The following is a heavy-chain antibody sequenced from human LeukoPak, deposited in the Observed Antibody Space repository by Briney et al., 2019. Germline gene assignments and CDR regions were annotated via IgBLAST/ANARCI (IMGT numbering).Heavy chain of an antibody. Sequence: GGSLRLSCAASGFTFSSYAMSWVRQALGKGLEWVSAISGSGGSTYYADSVKGRFTISRDNSKNTLYLQMNSLRAEDTAVYYCAKDKGLITIFGVVFYYWGQGTLVTVSS. CDR1: GFTFSSYA. D-gene: IGHD3-3*01. V-gene: IGHV3-23*01. CDR2: ISGSGGST. CDR3: AKDKGLITIFGVVFYY. J-gene: IGHJ4*02.